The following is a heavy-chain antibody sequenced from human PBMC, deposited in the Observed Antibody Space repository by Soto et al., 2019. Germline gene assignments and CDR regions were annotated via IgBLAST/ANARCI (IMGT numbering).Heavy chain of an antibody. CDR2: ISAYNGNT. CDR3: ARDHGSGSYRFFYYYYGMDV. Sequence: ASVKVSCKASGYTFTSYGISWVRQAPGQGLEWMGWISAYNGNTNYAQKLQGRVTMTTDTSTSTAYMELRSLRSDDTAVYYCARDHGSGSYRFFYYYYGMDVWGQGTTVTVS. CDR1: GYTFTSYG. J-gene: IGHJ6*02. D-gene: IGHD3-10*01. V-gene: IGHV1-18*01.